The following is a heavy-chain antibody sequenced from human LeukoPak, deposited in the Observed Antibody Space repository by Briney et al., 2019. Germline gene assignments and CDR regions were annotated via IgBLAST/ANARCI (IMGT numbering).Heavy chain of an antibody. CDR3: ARTSVYYDSSGYYQEGYYFDY. Sequence: PGGSLRLSCVVSGFNFRDYNMNWVRQAPGKGLEWVAVISYDGSNKYYADSVKGRFTISRDNSKNTLYLQMNSLRAEDTAVYYCARTSVYYDSSGYYQEGYYFDYWGQGTLVTVSS. J-gene: IGHJ4*02. CDR2: ISYDGSNK. D-gene: IGHD3-22*01. V-gene: IGHV3-30-3*01. CDR1: GFNFRDYN.